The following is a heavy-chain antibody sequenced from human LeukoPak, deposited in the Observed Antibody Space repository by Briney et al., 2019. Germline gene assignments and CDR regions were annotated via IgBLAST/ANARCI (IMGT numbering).Heavy chain of an antibody. CDR2: ISSLSGTI. V-gene: IGHV3-48*02. Sequence: GGSLRLSCAVSGLNFRSYSMNWVRQAPGKGLDWVSYISSLSGTIFYADSVAGRFTISRDNAKNSLYLQMNSLRDEDTATYYCARGQGGAVSYWGQGTLVIVSS. D-gene: IGHD3-16*01. J-gene: IGHJ4*02. CDR3: ARGQGGAVSY. CDR1: GLNFRSYS.